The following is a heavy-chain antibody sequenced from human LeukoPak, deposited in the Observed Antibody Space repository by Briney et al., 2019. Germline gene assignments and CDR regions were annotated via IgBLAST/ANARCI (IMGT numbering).Heavy chain of an antibody. V-gene: IGHV3-23*01. Sequence: PGGSLRLSCAASGFTFNRNAISWVRQPQGRGREGVSKIGGSGDKTFYADSVKGRFTISRDNSKNMVHLQMNSLTGEDTALYYCVRRGDASSGWGDHDFWGQGALVTVSS. CDR2: IGGSGDKT. J-gene: IGHJ4*02. D-gene: IGHD6-19*01. CDR3: VRRGDASSGWGDHDF. CDR1: GFTFNRNA.